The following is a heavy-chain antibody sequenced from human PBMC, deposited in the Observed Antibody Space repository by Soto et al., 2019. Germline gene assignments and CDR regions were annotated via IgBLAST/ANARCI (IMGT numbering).Heavy chain of an antibody. J-gene: IGHJ5*02. CDR1: RFTFSSYV. V-gene: IGHV3-23*01. CDR3: AKDRRDYYGSGSSDWNDP. Sequence: MRLSCAASRFTFSSYVMTWVRQAPGKGLEWVSSISGSGGSAYYADSVKGRFTISRDNSKNTLYLQMNSLRAEDTAVYYCAKDRRDYYGSGSSDWNDPWGQGTLVTVSS. CDR2: ISGSGGSA. D-gene: IGHD3-10*01.